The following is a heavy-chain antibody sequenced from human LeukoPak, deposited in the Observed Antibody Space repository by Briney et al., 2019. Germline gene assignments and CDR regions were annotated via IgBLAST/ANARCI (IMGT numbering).Heavy chain of an antibody. J-gene: IGHJ3*02. D-gene: IGHD1-1*01. Sequence: GGSLRLSCAASGFTFDDYAMHWVRQAPGKGLEWVSLMTGDGYTTFYADSVKGRFTISRENSKNSLYLQMNSLRTEDTALYYCAKGGWGSRYAFDIWGQGTMVTVSS. CDR2: MTGDGYTT. V-gene: IGHV3-43*02. CDR1: GFTFDDYA. CDR3: AKGGWGSRYAFDI.